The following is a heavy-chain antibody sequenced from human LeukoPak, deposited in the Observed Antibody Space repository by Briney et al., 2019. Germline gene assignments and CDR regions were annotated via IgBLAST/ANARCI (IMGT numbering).Heavy chain of an antibody. D-gene: IGHD6-13*01. CDR3: ARDGRYSSNWWYFDL. Sequence: SETLSLTCTVSGGSINNYYWSWIRRPPGKGLEWIGYIYSSGGTNYNPSLKSRVTISVDTSKNQFYLKLSSMTAADTAVYYCARDGRYSSNWWYFDLWGRGTLVTVSS. V-gene: IGHV4-59*01. CDR2: IYSSGGT. J-gene: IGHJ2*01. CDR1: GGSINNYY.